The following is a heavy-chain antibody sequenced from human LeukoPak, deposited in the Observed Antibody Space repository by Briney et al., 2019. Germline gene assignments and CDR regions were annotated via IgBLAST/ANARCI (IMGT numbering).Heavy chain of an antibody. J-gene: IGHJ5*02. CDR2: IIPIFGTA. CDR1: GGTFSSYA. D-gene: IGHD2-15*01. CDR3: ARDLGCSGGSCYSPSFWFDP. Sequence: ASVTVSCKASGGTFSSYAISWVRQAPGQGLEWMGGIIPIFGTANYTQKFQGRVTITADVSTSTAYMELSSLRSEDTAVYYCARDLGCSGGSCYSPSFWFDPWGQGTLVTVSS. V-gene: IGHV1-69*01.